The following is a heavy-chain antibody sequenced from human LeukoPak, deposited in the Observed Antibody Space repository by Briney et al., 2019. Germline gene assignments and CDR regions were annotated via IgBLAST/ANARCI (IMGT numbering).Heavy chain of an antibody. V-gene: IGHV4-61*02. Sequence: PSETLSLTCTVSGGSISSGSYYWSWIWQPAGKGLEWIGRTWSSGYTNYNPSLKSRVTISVDTSKNQFSLEVSSVTAADTAVYYRARGPGSYSNEAFDIWGQGTMVTVSS. CDR3: ARGPGSYSNEAFDI. CDR2: TWSSGYT. J-gene: IGHJ3*02. D-gene: IGHD3-10*01. CDR1: GGSISSGSYY.